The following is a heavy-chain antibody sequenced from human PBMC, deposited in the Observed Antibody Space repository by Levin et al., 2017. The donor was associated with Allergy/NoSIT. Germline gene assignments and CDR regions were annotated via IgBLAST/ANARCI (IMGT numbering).Heavy chain of an antibody. CDR2: IYLSGST. V-gene: IGHV4-30-2*01. CDR1: GGSISSGGYS. J-gene: IGHJ4*02. CDR3: ARVAGYSYGYYFDY. D-gene: IGHD5-18*01. Sequence: PSETLSLTCAVSGGSISSGGYSWSWIRQPPGKGLERIGNIYLSGSTYYNPSLKSRVTISVDRSKNQFSLNLSSVTAADTAVYYCARVAGYSYGYYFDYWGQGTLVTVSS.